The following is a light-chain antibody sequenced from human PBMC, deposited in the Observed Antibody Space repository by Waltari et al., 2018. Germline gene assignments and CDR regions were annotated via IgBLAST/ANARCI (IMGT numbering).Light chain of an antibody. CDR2: AAA. J-gene: IGKJ2*01. Sequence: DIQMTQSPSSLSASVGDRVIITCRSGQSISSNLNGYQQKPGKTPKLLIHAAASLQSGVPSRFSGSGSGTDFTLTISSLQPEDFASYYCQQSDSTPLYTFGQGTKLEIK. CDR3: QQSDSTPLYT. CDR1: QSISSN. V-gene: IGKV1-39*01.